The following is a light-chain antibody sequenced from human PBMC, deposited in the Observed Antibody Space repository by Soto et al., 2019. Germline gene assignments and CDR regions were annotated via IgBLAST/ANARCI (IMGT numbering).Light chain of an antibody. CDR3: ISYTTSSTLV. Sequence: QSALTQPASVSGSPGQSITISCTGTSSDVGGYNYVSWYQHHPGKAPKLMIYEVSNRPSGVSNRFSGSKSGNTASLTISGLKAEDEADYYCISYTTSSTLVFGGGTKVTVL. CDR2: EVS. V-gene: IGLV2-14*01. CDR1: SSDVGGYNY. J-gene: IGLJ2*01.